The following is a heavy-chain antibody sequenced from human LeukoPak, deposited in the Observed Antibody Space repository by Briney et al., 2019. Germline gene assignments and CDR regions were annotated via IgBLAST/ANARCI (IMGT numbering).Heavy chain of an antibody. V-gene: IGHV1-46*01. D-gene: IGHD2-2*01. J-gene: IGHJ4*02. CDR3: ARGFQVPAAVPSHFDY. CDR2: INLSGGST. Sequence: GASVKVSCKAPRYTFTGYYMHWVRQAPGQGLEWMGIINLSGGSTSYAQKFQGRVTMTRDTSTSTVYMELSSLRSEETAVYYCARGFQVPAAVPSHFDYWGQGTLVTVSS. CDR1: RYTFTGYY.